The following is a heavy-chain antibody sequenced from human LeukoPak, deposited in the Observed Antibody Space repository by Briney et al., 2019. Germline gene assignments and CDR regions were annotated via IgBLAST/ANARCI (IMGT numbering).Heavy chain of an antibody. CDR3: AKDLSYGYVGLGYYFDY. CDR1: GFTVSSNY. V-gene: IGHV3-53*01. Sequence: SGGSLRLSCAASGFTVSSNYMSWVRQAPGKGLEWVSVIYSGGSTYYADSVKGRFTISRDNSKNTLYLQMNSLRAEDTAVYYCAKDLSYGYVGLGYYFDYWGQGTLVTVSS. J-gene: IGHJ4*02. CDR2: IYSGGST. D-gene: IGHD5-18*01.